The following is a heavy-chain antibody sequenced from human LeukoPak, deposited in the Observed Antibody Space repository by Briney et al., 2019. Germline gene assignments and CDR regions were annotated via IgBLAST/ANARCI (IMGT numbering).Heavy chain of an antibody. CDR1: RYPISRGYF. V-gene: IGHV4-38-2*02. CDR3: ATDYDRRDAFDI. J-gene: IGHJ3*02. Sequence: AETLSLPCSVSRYPISRGYFRGWIRPPPGKGLEWIGRFHHSGNNYYTPSLKNRATILVDKSTNQFSLRVSSVTAADTAVYYCATDYDRRDAFDIWGQGTMVTVSS. CDR2: FHHSGNN. D-gene: IGHD4-17*01.